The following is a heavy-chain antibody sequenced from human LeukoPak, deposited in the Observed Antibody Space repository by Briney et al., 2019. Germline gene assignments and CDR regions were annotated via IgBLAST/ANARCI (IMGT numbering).Heavy chain of an antibody. Sequence: PGGSLRLSCAASGFTFSSYAMSWVRQAPGKGLEWVSSISSTSTYIYYADSVKGRLTISRDNAKNSLYLQMNSLRAEDTAMYYCARDRKGRTFGDPYWFFDLWGRGTLVTVSS. CDR2: ISSTSTYI. J-gene: IGHJ2*01. CDR1: GFTFSSYA. CDR3: ARDRKGRTFGDPYWFFDL. D-gene: IGHD4-17*01. V-gene: IGHV3-21*01.